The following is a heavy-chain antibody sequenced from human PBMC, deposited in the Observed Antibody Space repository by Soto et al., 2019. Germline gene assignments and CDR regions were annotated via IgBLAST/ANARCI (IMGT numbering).Heavy chain of an antibody. CDR1: DDSISSGRFH. CDR3: ARGVTYYYYYMDV. CDR2: VYYSGNT. J-gene: IGHJ6*03. Sequence: SETLSLTCSVSDDSISSGRFHWGWIRQPPGKGLEWIATVYYSGNTHYNPSLKSRVTIFVDTSKSQFSLKLSSVTAADTAVYYCARGVTYYYYYMDVWGKGTTVTVSS. D-gene: IGHD4-4*01. V-gene: IGHV4-39*01.